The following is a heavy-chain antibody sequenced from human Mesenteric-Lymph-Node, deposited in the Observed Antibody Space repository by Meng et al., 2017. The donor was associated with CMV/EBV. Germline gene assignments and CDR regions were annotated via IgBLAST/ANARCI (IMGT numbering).Heavy chain of an antibody. CDR1: GFTFSSYE. CDR2: ISSSGSTI. D-gene: IGHD2/OR15-2a*01. V-gene: IGHV3-48*03. CDR3: ARDVDYQYYLKN. J-gene: IGHJ4*02. Sequence: GESLKISCASSGFTFSSYEMNWVRQAPGKGLEWVSYISSSGSTIFYADSVKGRYTIYRDNSKNSLYLKMHNLRAEDTAVYYCARDVDYQYYLKNWGQGTLVTVSS.